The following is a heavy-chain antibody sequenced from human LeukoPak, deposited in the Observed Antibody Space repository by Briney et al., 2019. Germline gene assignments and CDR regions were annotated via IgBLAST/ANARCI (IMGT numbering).Heavy chain of an antibody. CDR3: ARGLEGFFDY. CDR2: IYYSGLT. V-gene: IGHV4-59*01. J-gene: IGHJ4*02. CDR1: GGSISTYY. D-gene: IGHD3-16*01. Sequence: PSETLSLTCTVSGGSISTYYWSWIRQPPGKGLEWIGNIYYSGLTKYNPSLKSRVTISVDTSKNQFSLKLRSETAADTAVYYCARGLEGFFDYWGQGTLVTVSS.